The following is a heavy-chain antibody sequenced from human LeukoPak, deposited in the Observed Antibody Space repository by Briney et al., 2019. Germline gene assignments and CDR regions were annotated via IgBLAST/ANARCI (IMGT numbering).Heavy chain of an antibody. D-gene: IGHD2-2*01. V-gene: IGHV4-34*01. CDR2: INHSGST. CDR3: ARFSRLNCSSTSCRDY. CDR1: GGSFSGYY. Sequence: SETLSLTCAVYGGSFSGYYWSWIRQPPGKGLEWIGEINHSGSTNYNPSLKSRVTISVDTSKNQFSLKLSSVTAADTAVYYCARFSRLNCSSTSCRDYWGQGTLVTVSS. J-gene: IGHJ4*02.